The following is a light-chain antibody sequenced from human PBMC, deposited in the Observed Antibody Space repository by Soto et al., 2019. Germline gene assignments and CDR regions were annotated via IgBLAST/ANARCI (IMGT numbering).Light chain of an antibody. V-gene: IGKV1-5*01. J-gene: IGKJ1*01. CDR3: QQYNSYPWT. CDR2: DAS. Sequence: DIQMTQSPSTLSASVGDRVTITCRASQTIFRWLAWYQQRPGKAPNLLISDASDLQSGVPSRFSGSGSGAEFTLTIGRLQPDDFATYYCQQYNSYPWTFGQGTTVEF. CDR1: QTIFRW.